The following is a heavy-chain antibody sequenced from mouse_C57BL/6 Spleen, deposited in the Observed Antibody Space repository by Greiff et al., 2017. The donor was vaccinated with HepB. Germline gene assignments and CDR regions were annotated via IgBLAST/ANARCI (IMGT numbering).Heavy chain of an antibody. D-gene: IGHD1-1*01. CDR2: IWSGGST. J-gene: IGHJ4*01. CDR3: SRMSPFYYYGSSYDAMDY. V-gene: IGHV2-2*01. CDR1: GFSLTSYG. Sequence: QVQLQQSGPGLVQPSQSLSITCTVSGFSLTSYGVHWVRQSPGKGLEWLGVIWSGGSTDYNAAFISRLSISKDNSKSKVFFKMNSLQADDTAIYYCSRMSPFYYYGSSYDAMDYWGQGTSVTVSS.